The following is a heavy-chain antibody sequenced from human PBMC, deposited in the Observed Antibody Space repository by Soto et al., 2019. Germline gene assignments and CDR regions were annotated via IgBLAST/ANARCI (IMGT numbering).Heavy chain of an antibody. V-gene: IGHV3-23*01. CDR3: EKPLEHGIVRETGIDS. CDR1: GFSFSSYA. D-gene: IGHD1-26*01. J-gene: IGHJ4*02. CDR2: ISDAGADT. Sequence: EVQLLESGGGLVQPGGSLRLSCEASGFSFSSYAMKWVHQTPGKGLEWVSSISDAGADTYYANSVKGRFTISRDNSKNTLNMQMNSVRAEDTATYYCEKPLEHGIVRETGIDSWGQGTLVTVSS.